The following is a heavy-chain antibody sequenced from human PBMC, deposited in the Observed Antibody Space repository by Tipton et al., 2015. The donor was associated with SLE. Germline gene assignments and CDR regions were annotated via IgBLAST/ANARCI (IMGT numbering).Heavy chain of an antibody. CDR1: GASISNNNYY. V-gene: IGHV4-39*07. CDR3: AGNSGEGAFDI. D-gene: IGHD2-15*01. J-gene: IGHJ3*02. Sequence: TLSLTCTVSGASISNNNYYWGWIRQPPGKGLEWIGNINYSGTTYFNPSLKTRVTISVDSSKNQFSLNLTSVTAADTAVYSCAGNSGEGAFDIWGQGTMVTVSS. CDR2: INYSGTT.